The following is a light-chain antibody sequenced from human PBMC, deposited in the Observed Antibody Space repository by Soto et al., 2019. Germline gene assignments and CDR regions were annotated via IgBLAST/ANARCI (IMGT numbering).Light chain of an antibody. CDR1: QGINGF. Sequence: DIPLTQSPSFLSASIGDRVTITCRASQGINGFLGWYQQKPGKPPKLLIYATSSLHSGVPSRFSGSGSGTEFTLTISSLQPEDSATYFCQQLNGYPLTFGGGTKVAIK. CDR3: QQLNGYPLT. J-gene: IGKJ4*01. CDR2: ATS. V-gene: IGKV1-9*01.